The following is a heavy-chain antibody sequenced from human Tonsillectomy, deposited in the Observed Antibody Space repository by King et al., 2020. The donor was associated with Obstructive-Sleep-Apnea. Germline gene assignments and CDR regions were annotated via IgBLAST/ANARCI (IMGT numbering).Heavy chain of an antibody. CDR2: IYYSGST. Sequence: QLQESGPGLVKPSETLSLTCTVSVGSISSYYCSWIGQPPGKGLDWIGYIYYSGSTNYNPSLKGRVTISVDKSKNQFSLKLSSVTAADTAVYYCARSTYYYYGMDVWGQGTTVTVSS. CDR1: VGSISSYY. CDR3: ARSTYYYYGMDV. J-gene: IGHJ6*02. V-gene: IGHV4-59*08.